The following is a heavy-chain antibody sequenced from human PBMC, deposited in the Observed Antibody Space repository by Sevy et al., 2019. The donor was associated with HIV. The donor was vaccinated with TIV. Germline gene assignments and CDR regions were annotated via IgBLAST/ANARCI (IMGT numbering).Heavy chain of an antibody. Sequence: GGSLRLSCAASGFTFSNVWMTWVRQSPGKGLEWVGHSKSKTDAGTTDYAAPVRGRFTISRDDSKNTLYLQMNSLKTEDTAVYYCTTGGSLFQHWGQGTLVTVSS. D-gene: IGHD3-16*01. CDR1: GFTFSNVW. CDR3: TTGGSLFQH. J-gene: IGHJ1*01. CDR2: SKSKTDAGTT. V-gene: IGHV3-15*01.